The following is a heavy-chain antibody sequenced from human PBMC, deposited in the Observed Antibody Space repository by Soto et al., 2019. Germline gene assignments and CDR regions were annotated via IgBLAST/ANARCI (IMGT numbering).Heavy chain of an antibody. D-gene: IGHD6-19*01. J-gene: IGHJ4*02. CDR3: AREPGRIAVAGFDY. CDR1: GFMFDSYG. Sequence: QVQLVESGGGVVQPGRSLRLSCVASGFMFDSYGMHWVRQAPGKGLEWVAMILYDGSEKYHADSVKGRFTISRDNSKNTLYLQMNSLRAEDTALYYCAREPGRIAVAGFDYWGQGTLVTVSS. V-gene: IGHV3-33*01. CDR2: ILYDGSEK.